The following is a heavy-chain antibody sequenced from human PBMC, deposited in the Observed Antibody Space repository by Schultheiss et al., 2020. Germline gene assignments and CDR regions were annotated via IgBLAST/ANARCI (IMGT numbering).Heavy chain of an antibody. Sequence: GESLKISCAASGFTFSSYWMSRVRQAPGKGLEWVANIKQDGSEKYYVDSVKGRFTISRDNAKNSLYLQMNSLRAEDTAVYYCARVGSYIWGSYRYTAHYFDYWGQGTLVTVSS. J-gene: IGHJ4*02. D-gene: IGHD3-16*02. CDR2: IKQDGSEK. CDR3: ARVGSYIWGSYRYTAHYFDY. V-gene: IGHV3-7*03. CDR1: GFTFSSYW.